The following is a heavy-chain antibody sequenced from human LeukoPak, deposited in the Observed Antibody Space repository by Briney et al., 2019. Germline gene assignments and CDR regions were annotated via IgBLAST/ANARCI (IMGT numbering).Heavy chain of an antibody. CDR2: ITYDGSNK. Sequence: GGSLRLSCAASGFTVSSNYMTWVRQAPGKGLEWVAIITYDGSNKDYADVVKGRFTISRDNSKNTLYLQMNSLRAEDTALYYCARDGYFGSDSVTGAGALGDYYMDVWGKGTTVTISS. D-gene: IGHD3-9*01. V-gene: IGHV3-30*03. CDR1: GFTVSSNY. CDR3: ARDGYFGSDSVTGAGALGDYYMDV. J-gene: IGHJ6*03.